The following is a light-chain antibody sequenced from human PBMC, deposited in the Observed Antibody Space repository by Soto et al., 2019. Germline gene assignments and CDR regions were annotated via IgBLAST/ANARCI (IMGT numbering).Light chain of an antibody. CDR3: WSYAGNTIFV. J-gene: IGLJ2*01. V-gene: IGLV2-18*02. CDR2: EVS. Sequence: QSALTQPPSVSGSPGQSVTISCTGTSIDFVSYNRVSWYQQPPGSAPKLMIYEVSNRPSGVPDRFSGSKSGNTASLTISGLQTADEADYYCWSYAGNTIFVFGGGTKLTVL. CDR1: SIDFVSYNR.